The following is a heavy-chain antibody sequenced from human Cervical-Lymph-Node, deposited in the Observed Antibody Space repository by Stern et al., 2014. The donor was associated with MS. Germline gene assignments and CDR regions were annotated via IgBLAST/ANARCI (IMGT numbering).Heavy chain of an antibody. Sequence: VHLVESGAEVKKPGSSVKVSCMASGGTFSRNAISWVRQAPGQGLEGVGGIIPVVLTPEYALKFQGSVIITADRSTSTVYMELTSLRSEDTAVYYCARTVSAWNGDLMGAAPSGYYYGMDVWGQGTTVTVSS. CDR1: GGTFSRNA. V-gene: IGHV1-69*06. CDR2: IIPVVLTP. D-gene: IGHD1-1*01. J-gene: IGHJ6*02. CDR3: ARTVSAWNGDLMGAAPSGYYYGMDV.